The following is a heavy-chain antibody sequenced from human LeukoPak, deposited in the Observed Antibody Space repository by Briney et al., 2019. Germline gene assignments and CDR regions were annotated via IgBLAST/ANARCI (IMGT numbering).Heavy chain of an antibody. Sequence: SETLSLTSTVSGGSITLHFWTWIRQPAGKGLEWIGRIYSSGSTNYNPSLKSRVTMSIDTSKNQFSLKVTSVTAADTAVYYCARKLPGYSGYDDVNDYWGQGTLVTVSS. D-gene: IGHD5-12*01. CDR2: IYSSGST. J-gene: IGHJ4*02. CDR1: GGSITLHF. CDR3: ARKLPGYSGYDDVNDY. V-gene: IGHV4-4*07.